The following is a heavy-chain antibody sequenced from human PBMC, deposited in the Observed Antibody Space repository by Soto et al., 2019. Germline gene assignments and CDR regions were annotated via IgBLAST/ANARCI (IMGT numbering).Heavy chain of an antibody. J-gene: IGHJ3*02. Sequence: QITLKESGPTLVKPTQTLTLTCTFSGISLSTDAVGVAWIRQPPGKALEWLALIYWDDDKRYSPSLKSRLTIIKDTSKNQVVLTITYMDPADTSKYYCAHRWEVATIISDAFDIWGPGTAVTVSS. CDR1: GISLSTDAVG. V-gene: IGHV2-5*02. CDR3: AHRWEVATIISDAFDI. D-gene: IGHD5-12*01. CDR2: IYWDDDK.